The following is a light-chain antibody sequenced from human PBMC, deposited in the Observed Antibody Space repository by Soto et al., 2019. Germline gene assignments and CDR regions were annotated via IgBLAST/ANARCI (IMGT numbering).Light chain of an antibody. CDR3: QQYDNLRIT. Sequence: DIQMTQSPSSLSASVGDRVTITCQASQDISNYLNWYQQKPGKAPKLLIYDASNLETGVPSRFSGSGSGTDFTFTISSLQPEDIATYYCQQYDNLRITFGPGNKVDIK. J-gene: IGKJ3*01. CDR1: QDISNY. V-gene: IGKV1-33*01. CDR2: DAS.